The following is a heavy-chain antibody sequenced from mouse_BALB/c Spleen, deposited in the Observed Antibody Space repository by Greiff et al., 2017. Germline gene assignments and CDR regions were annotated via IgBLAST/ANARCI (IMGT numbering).Heavy chain of an antibody. CDR2: ISSGGSYT. J-gene: IGHJ3*01. D-gene: IGHD2-14*01. CDR3: ARDYRYDELSFAY. V-gene: IGHV5-9-4*01. CDR1: GFTFSSYA. Sequence: EVKVVESGGGLVKPGGSLKLSCAASGFTFSSYAMSWVRQSPEKRLEWVAEISSGGSYTYYPDTVTGRFTISRDNAKNTLYLEMSSLRSEDTAMYYCARDYRYDELSFAYWGQGTLVTVSA.